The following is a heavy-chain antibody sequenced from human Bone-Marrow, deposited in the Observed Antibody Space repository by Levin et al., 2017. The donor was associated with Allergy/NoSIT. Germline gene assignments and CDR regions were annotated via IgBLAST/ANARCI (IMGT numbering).Heavy chain of an antibody. CDR3: ASGYSGYGTADY. Sequence: GSLRLSCTVSGASVGTSNYYWGWIRQPPGKGLEWIGNIYYSGSSYYKPSLKSRVTISVDTSKNQFSLKLTSVTAADTAVYYCASGYSGYGTADYWGQGTLVTVSS. J-gene: IGHJ4*02. V-gene: IGHV4-39*07. CDR1: GASVGTSNYY. D-gene: IGHD5-12*01. CDR2: IYYSGSS.